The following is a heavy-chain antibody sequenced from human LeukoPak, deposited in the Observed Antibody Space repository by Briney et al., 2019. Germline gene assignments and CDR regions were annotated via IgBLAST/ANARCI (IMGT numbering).Heavy chain of an antibody. J-gene: IGHJ4*02. CDR3: ARAPDKIGYCSGTTCPS. D-gene: IGHD2-2*01. V-gene: IGHV3-74*01. Sequence: GGSLRLSCAASGFTFSTYWMHWVRQAPGKGLVWLSCIDNDGSSATYADSVKGRFTTSRDNAKNTLYLQMNSLRAEDTAVYYCARAPDKIGYCSGTTCPSWGQGTLVTVSS. CDR1: GFTFSTYW. CDR2: IDNDGSSA.